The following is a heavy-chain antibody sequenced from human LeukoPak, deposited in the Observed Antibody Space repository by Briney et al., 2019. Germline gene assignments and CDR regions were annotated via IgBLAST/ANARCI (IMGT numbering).Heavy chain of an antibody. CDR3: ARGDSGDWAL. CDR2: INQDGSVK. V-gene: IGHV3-7*01. J-gene: IGHJ4*02. CDR1: GFTFSSEW. Sequence: PGGSLRLSCAASGFTFSSEWMSWFRQAPGKGLEWVANINQDGSVKYYVDSVKGRFTISRDNAKNSLYLQMNSLRAEDTAVYYCARGDSGDWALGGQGTLVTVSS. D-gene: IGHD2-21*02.